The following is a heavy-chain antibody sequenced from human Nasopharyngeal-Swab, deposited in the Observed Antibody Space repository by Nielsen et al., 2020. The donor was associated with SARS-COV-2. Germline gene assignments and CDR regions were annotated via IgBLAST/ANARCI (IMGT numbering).Heavy chain of an antibody. Sequence: GESLKIPCKGSGYRFTSYWIGWVRQMPGKDLEWMGIIYPGDSETRYSPSFQGQVTISADKSISTAYLQWSSLKASDTAVYYCARPLWSYADHFDYWGQGTLVTVSS. CDR2: IYPGDSET. V-gene: IGHV5-51*01. CDR3: ARPLWSYADHFDY. J-gene: IGHJ4*02. D-gene: IGHD1-26*01. CDR1: GYRFTSYW.